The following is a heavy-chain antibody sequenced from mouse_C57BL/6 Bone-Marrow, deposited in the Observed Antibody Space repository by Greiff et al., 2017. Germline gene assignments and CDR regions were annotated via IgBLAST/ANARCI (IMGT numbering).Heavy chain of an antibody. J-gene: IGHJ2*01. CDR2: IDPSDSYT. CDR3: ARKSIGGY. D-gene: IGHD2-10*02. V-gene: IGHV1-59*01. CDR1: GYTFTSYW. Sequence: QVQLQQPGAELVRPGTSVKLSCKASGYTFTSYWMHWVKQRPGQGLEWIGVIDPSDSYTNYNQKFQGKATLTVDTSSSTAYMQLSSLTSEDSAVYYCARKSIGGYWGQGTTLTVSS.